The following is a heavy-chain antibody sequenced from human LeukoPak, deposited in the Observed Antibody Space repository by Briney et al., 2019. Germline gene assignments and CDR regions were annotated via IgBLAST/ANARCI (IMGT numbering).Heavy chain of an antibody. V-gene: IGHV4-4*07. J-gene: IGHJ4*02. Sequence: SETLSLTCTVSGGSMSSYSWSWIRQPPGKGLEWIGRIYAGGSTNYNPYLQSRVTTSVATSTKQFSLMLTSRTAADTAVDYCASDSITGTTCFDSWGQGALVTVSS. CDR3: ASDSITGTTCFDS. CDR2: IYAGGST. CDR1: GGSMSSYS. D-gene: IGHD1-20*01.